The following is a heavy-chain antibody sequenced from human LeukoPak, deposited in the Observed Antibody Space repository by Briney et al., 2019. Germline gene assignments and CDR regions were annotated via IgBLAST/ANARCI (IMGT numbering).Heavy chain of an antibody. CDR3: ARVLFYSSGNKSNRVDY. J-gene: IGHJ4*02. D-gene: IGHD6-19*01. V-gene: IGHV1-2*02. Sequence: ASVKVSCKASGYTFTGYYIHWVRQTPGQGLEWMGWINPDSGGTNYAQKFQGRVTMTRDTSIRTAYMELSRLRSDDTAVYYCARVLFYSSGNKSNRVDYWGQGTLVTVSS. CDR1: GYTFTGYY. CDR2: INPDSGGT.